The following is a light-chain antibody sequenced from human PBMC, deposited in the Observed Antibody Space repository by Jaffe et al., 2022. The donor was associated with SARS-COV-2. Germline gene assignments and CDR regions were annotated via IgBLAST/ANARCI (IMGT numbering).Light chain of an antibody. J-gene: IGKJ2*01. Sequence: VMTQSPATLSVSPGERATLSCRASQSIHNYLAWYQQKPGQAPRLLIYDASTRATNIPDRFSGSGSGTEFTLTISSLQSGDLAVYYCQQYRDWPPYTFGQGTRLELK. V-gene: IGKV3-15*01. CDR3: QQYRDWPPYT. CDR1: QSIHNY. CDR2: DAS.